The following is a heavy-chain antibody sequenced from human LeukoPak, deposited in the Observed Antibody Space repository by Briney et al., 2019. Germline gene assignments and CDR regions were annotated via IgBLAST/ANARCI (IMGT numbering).Heavy chain of an antibody. CDR2: VSTSGATT. V-gene: IGHV3-23*01. Sequence: PGGSLRLSCAASGFTFGNFDMNWVRQAPGRGLEWVAVVSTSGATTHYADSVKGRFSISRDNAKNSLYLQMNSLRAEDTAVYYCTKSRISFSGQADHWGQGTLVTVSS. J-gene: IGHJ4*02. CDR1: GFTFGNFD. CDR3: TKSRISFSGQADH. D-gene: IGHD5-12*01.